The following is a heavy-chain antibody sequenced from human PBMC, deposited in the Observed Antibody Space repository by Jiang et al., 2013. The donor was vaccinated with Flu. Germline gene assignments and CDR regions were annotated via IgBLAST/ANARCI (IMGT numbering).Heavy chain of an antibody. V-gene: IGHV6-1*01. J-gene: IGHJ5*02. CDR2: TYYRSKWYN. CDR3: ARDSSLNWFDP. Sequence: GRTYYRSKWYNDYAVSVKSRITINPDTSKNQFSLQLNSVTPEDTAVYYCARDSSLNWFDPWGQGTLVTVSS.